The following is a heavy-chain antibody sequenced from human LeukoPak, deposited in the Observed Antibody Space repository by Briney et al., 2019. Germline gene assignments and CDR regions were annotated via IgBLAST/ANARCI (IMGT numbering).Heavy chain of an antibody. CDR2: VSGSGHST. Sequence: PGGSLRLSCAASGFTFSIYAMSWVRQAPGKGLEWVSTVSGSGHSTFYADSVKGRFTISRDSAQNSLYLQMNSLRVEDTAIYYCARDPYNGAYSEGYYYYYMDVWGKGTTVTVSS. J-gene: IGHJ6*03. CDR3: ARDPYNGAYSEGYYYYYMDV. V-gene: IGHV3-23*01. D-gene: IGHD1-1*01. CDR1: GFTFSIYA.